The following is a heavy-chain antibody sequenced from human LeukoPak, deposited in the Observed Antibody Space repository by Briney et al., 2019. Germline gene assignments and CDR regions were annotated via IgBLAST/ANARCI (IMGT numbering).Heavy chain of an antibody. CDR3: ARDRGWLQFDY. J-gene: IGHJ4*02. D-gene: IGHD5-24*01. Sequence: AGGSLRLSCTASGFTFSTYWISWVRQAPGKGREWVANIKEDGSDKYYVDSVKGRFTISRDNVKNSLYLQMNSLRAEDTAVYYCARDRGWLQFDYWGQGTLVTVSS. V-gene: IGHV3-7*03. CDR2: IKEDGSDK. CDR1: GFTFSTYW.